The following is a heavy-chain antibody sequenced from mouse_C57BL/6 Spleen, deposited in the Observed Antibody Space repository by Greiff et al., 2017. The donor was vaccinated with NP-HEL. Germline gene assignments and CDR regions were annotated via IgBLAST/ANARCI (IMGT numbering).Heavy chain of an antibody. D-gene: IGHD4-1*01. CDR1: GYTFTGYW. Sequence: QVQLQQSGAELMKPGASVKLSCKATGYTFTGYWIEWVKQRPGHGLEWIGEILPGSGSTNYNEKFKGKATLTADTSSNTAYMQLSSLTTDDSAIYYCARGNWDDAWFAYWGQGALVTVSA. J-gene: IGHJ3*01. CDR2: ILPGSGST. V-gene: IGHV1-9*01. CDR3: ARGNWDDAWFAY.